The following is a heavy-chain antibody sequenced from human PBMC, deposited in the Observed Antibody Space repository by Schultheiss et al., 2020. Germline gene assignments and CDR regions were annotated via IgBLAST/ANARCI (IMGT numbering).Heavy chain of an antibody. CDR2: IYYSGST. CDR1: GGSFSGYY. D-gene: IGHD3-22*01. V-gene: IGHV4-59*12. J-gene: IGHJ5*02. Sequence: SETLSLTCAVYGGSFSGYYWSWIRQPPGKGLEWIGYIYYSGSTNYNPSLKSRVTISVDTSKNQFSLKLSSVTAADTAVYYCARASPSGGYYYDSSGLGFDPWGQGTLVTVSS. CDR3: ARASPSGGYYYDSSGLGFDP.